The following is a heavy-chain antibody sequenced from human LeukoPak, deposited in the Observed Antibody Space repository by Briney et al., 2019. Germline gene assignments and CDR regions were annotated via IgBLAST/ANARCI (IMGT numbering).Heavy chain of an antibody. CDR2: IYINGTT. J-gene: IGHJ5*02. CDR3: ARQGTSWYDWFDP. V-gene: IGHV4-59*08. D-gene: IGHD6-13*01. Sequence: LETLSLTCTVSGGSIRGYYWSWIRQPPAKGLEWIGYIYINGTTNYNPSLKGRVTISVDTSNNHFSLKLTCVTAADTAVYYCARQGTSWYDWFDPWGQGTLVTVSS. CDR1: GGSIRGYY.